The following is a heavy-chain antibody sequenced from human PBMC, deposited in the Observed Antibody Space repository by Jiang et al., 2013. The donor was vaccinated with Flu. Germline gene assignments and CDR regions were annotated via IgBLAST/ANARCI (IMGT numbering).Heavy chain of an antibody. CDR1: GYTFTSYG. Sequence: KASGYTFTSYGISWVRQAPGQGLEWMGWISAYNGNTNYAQKLQGRVTMTTDTSTSTAYMELRSLRSDDTAVYYCARVPYTGSGDAFDIWGQGTMVTVSS. J-gene: IGHJ3*02. V-gene: IGHV1-18*01. CDR2: ISAYNGNT. CDR3: ARVPYTGSGDAFDI. D-gene: IGHD2-2*02.